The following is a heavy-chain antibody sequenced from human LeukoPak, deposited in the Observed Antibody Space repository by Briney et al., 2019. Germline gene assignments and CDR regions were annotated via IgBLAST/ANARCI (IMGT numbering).Heavy chain of an antibody. CDR2: IWYDGSNK. D-gene: IGHD2-2*01. J-gene: IGHJ6*02. CDR3: ARERGYCSSTSCYLVPWYYGMDV. CDR1: GFTFSSYG. Sequence: GGSLRLSCAASGFTFSSYGMHWVRQAPGKGLEWVAVIWYDGSNKYYADSVKGRFTISRDNSKNTLYLQMNSLRAEDTAVYYCARERGYCSSTSCYLVPWYYGMDVWGQGTTVTVSS. V-gene: IGHV3-33*01.